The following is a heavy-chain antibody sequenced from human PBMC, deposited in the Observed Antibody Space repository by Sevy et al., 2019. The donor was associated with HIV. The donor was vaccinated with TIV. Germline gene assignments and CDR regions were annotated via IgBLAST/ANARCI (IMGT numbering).Heavy chain of an antibody. D-gene: IGHD3-10*01. CDR2: INSDGSST. V-gene: IGHV3-74*01. J-gene: IGHJ4*02. CDR3: ARPFTMVQGVIPGY. Sequence: GGSLRLSCAASGFTFSSYWMHWVRQAPGKGLVWVSRINSDGSSTSYADSVKGRFTISRDNAMNTLYLQMNSLRAEDTAVYYCARPFTMVQGVIPGYWGQGTLVTVSS. CDR1: GFTFSSYW.